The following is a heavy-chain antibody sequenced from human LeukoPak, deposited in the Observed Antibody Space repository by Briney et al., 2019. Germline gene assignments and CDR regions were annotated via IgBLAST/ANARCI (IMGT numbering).Heavy chain of an antibody. J-gene: IGHJ4*02. CDR3: ARDGYYGSGTYYYSELGY. CDR2: INPNSGGT. V-gene: IGHV1-2*02. Sequence: GASVKVSCKASGYTFTSYGISWVRQAPGQGLEWMGWINPNSGGTNYAQKFQGRVTMTRDTSISTAYMELSRLRSDDTAVYYCARDGYYGSGTYYYSELGYWGQGTLVTVSS. D-gene: IGHD3-10*01. CDR1: GYTFTSYG.